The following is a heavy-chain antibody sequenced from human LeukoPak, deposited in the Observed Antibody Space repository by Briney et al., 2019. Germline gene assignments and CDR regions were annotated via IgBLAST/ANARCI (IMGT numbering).Heavy chain of an antibody. CDR2: IDSSIYI. D-gene: IGHD1-7*01. CDR3: ARPGITGTMGYGAFDI. Sequence: GGSLRLSCAASGFTFSSYSINWVRQAPGKGLEWVSSIDSSIYIYYADSVKGRFTISRDNAKNSLFLQMNSLRVEDTAVYYCARPGITGTMGYGAFDIWGQGTRVTVSS. J-gene: IGHJ3*02. CDR1: GFTFSSYS. V-gene: IGHV3-21*01.